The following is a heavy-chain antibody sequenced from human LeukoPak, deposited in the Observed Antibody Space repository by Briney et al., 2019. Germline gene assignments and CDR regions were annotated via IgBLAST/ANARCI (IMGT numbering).Heavy chain of an antibody. D-gene: IGHD3-3*01. Sequence: GRSLRLSCAASGFTFSGYAMHWVRQAPGKGLEWVAVISYDGSNKYYADSVKGRFTISRDNSKNTLYRQMNSLRAEDTAVYYCARGYGNYDFWSGNYYGMDVWGQGTTVTVSS. CDR1: GFTFSGYA. CDR3: ARGYGNYDFWSGNYYGMDV. J-gene: IGHJ6*02. CDR2: ISYDGSNK. V-gene: IGHV3-30-3*01.